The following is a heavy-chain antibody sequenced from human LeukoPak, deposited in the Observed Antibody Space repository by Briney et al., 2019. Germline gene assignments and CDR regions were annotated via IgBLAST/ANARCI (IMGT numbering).Heavy chain of an antibody. CDR1: GFTFTAYL. Sequence: GRSLRLSCAASGFTFTAYLIHWVRQAPGKGLEWVSSISSSSSYIYYADSVKGRFTISRDNAKNSLYLQMNSLRAEDTAVYYCARAEESGYDSGLFDYWGQGTLVTVSS. CDR3: ARAEESGYDSGLFDY. CDR2: ISSSSSYI. D-gene: IGHD5-12*01. V-gene: IGHV3-21*01. J-gene: IGHJ4*02.